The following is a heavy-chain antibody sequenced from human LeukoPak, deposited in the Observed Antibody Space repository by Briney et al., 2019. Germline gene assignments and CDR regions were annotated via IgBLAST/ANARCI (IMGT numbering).Heavy chain of an antibody. CDR1: GFTISAYA. D-gene: IGHD6-19*01. J-gene: IGHJ4*02. Sequence: TGGSLRLSCAASGFTISAYAMSWVRQAPGKGLEWVSGISSGDAGTYYADSVKGRFTISRDNSKNMLYLEMRNLRAEDTALYYCAKGRIAVAVSLFDYWGQGTLVTVSS. CDR3: AKGRIAVAVSLFDY. CDR2: ISSGDAGT. V-gene: IGHV3-23*01.